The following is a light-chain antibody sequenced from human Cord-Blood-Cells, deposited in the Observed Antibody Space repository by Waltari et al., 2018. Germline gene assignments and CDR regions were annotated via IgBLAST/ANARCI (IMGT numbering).Light chain of an antibody. Sequence: DIQMTQSPSSLSASVGDRVTLTCRASQSISSYLNWYQQKPGKAPKLLIYAASSLQSGVPSRFSGSGSGTDFTLTISSLQPEDFATYYCQQSYSTPPGFTFGPGTKVDIK. V-gene: IGKV1-39*01. CDR3: QQSYSTPPGFT. CDR2: AAS. J-gene: IGKJ3*01. CDR1: QSISSY.